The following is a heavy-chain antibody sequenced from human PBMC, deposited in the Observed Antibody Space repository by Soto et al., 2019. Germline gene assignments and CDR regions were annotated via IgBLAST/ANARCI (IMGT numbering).Heavy chain of an antibody. CDR3: ARDGEVDSSGWYLYYYGMDV. D-gene: IGHD6-19*01. J-gene: IGHJ6*02. V-gene: IGHV1-69*01. CDR2: IIPIFGTA. CDR1: GGTFSSYA. Sequence: QVQLVQSGAEVKKPGSSVKVSCKASGGTFSSYAIIWVRQAPGQGLEWMGGIIPIFGTANYAQKFQGRVTITADESTSTAYMELSSLRSEDTAVYYCARDGEVDSSGWYLYYYGMDVWGQGTTVTVSS.